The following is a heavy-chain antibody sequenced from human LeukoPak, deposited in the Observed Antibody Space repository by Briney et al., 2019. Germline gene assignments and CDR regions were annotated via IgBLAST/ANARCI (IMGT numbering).Heavy chain of an antibody. CDR2: ISTYNGNT. CDR1: GYTFTSYG. CDR3: ARDLTIAAAGTYGY. V-gene: IGHV1-18*01. D-gene: IGHD6-13*01. J-gene: IGHJ4*02. Sequence: ASVKVSCKTSGYTFTSYGVSWVRQAPGQGLEWMGWISTYNGNTNYAQNFQGRVTMTTDTSTSTAYMELRRLRSDDTAVYYCARDLTIAAAGTYGYWGQGTLVTVSS.